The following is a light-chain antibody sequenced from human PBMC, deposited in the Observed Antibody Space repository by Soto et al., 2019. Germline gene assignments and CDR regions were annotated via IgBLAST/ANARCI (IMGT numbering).Light chain of an antibody. V-gene: IGKV3-20*01. CDR2: ATS. CDR3: QQYDDSARYK. CDR1: QSINTRY. J-gene: IGKJ2*01. Sequence: EIVLTQSPGTLSLSPGERATLSCRASQSINTRYSAWYQPKPGQPPRLLIYATSSRAPGIPDRFSGSGSGTDFTLTISRLEPEDFAVYYCQQYDDSARYKFGQGTNLDIK.